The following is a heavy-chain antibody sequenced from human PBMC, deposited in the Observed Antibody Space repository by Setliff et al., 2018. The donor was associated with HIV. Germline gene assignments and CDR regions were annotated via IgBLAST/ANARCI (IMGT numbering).Heavy chain of an antibody. V-gene: IGHV4-31*03. CDR1: GGSISSGGYY. D-gene: IGHD3-22*01. CDR3: ARETRTMIVVVKGAFDI. J-gene: IGHJ3*02. CDR2: IYYSGST. Sequence: SETLSLTCTVSGGSISSGGYYWSWIRQHPGKGLEWIGYIYYSGSTYYNPSLKSRVTISVDTSKNQFSLKLSSVTAADTAVYYCARETRTMIVVVKGAFDIWGQGTMVTVSS.